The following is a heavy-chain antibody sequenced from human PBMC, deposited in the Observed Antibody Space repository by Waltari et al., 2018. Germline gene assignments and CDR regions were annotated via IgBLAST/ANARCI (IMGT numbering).Heavy chain of an antibody. CDR2: ISGMGDNT. CDR3: AKHLTLVRGIGPYFDY. Sequence: EVQLLESGGGLVQPGGSLRLSCAASGFTFSNYAMSWVRQAPGKGLEWVSAISGMGDNTCYVDSVKGRFTISRDNSKNTLYLQMNSLRAEDTAVYYCAKHLTLVRGIGPYFDYWGQGTLVTVSS. V-gene: IGHV3-23*01. D-gene: IGHD3-10*01. J-gene: IGHJ4*02. CDR1: GFTFSNYA.